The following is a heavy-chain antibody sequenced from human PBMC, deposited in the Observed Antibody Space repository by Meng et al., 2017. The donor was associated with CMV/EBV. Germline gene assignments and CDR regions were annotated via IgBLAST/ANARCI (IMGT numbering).Heavy chain of an antibody. CDR2: IKSKTDGGTT. CDR1: GFTFSNAW. Sequence: GESLKISCAASGFTFSNAWMSWVRQALGKGLEWVGRIKSKTDGGTTDYAAPVKGRFTISRDDSKNTLYLQMNSLKTEDTAVYYCTTGGSSSYYYYGMDVWGQGTTVTVSS. J-gene: IGHJ6*02. D-gene: IGHD6-6*01. V-gene: IGHV3-15*01. CDR3: TTGGSSSYYYYGMDV.